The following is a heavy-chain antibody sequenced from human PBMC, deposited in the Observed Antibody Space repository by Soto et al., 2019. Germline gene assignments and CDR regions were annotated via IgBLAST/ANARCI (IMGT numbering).Heavy chain of an antibody. D-gene: IGHD3-22*01. J-gene: IGHJ6*02. CDR2: INHSGST. Sequence: QVQLQQWGAGLLKPSETLSLTCAVYGGSFSGYYWSWIRQPPGKGLEWIGEINHSGSTNYNPSLKSRVTISVDTSKNQFSLKLSSVTAADTAVYYCARVRYDSSGYYSYYYGMDVWGQGTTVTVSS. V-gene: IGHV4-34*01. CDR1: GGSFSGYY. CDR3: ARVRYDSSGYYSYYYGMDV.